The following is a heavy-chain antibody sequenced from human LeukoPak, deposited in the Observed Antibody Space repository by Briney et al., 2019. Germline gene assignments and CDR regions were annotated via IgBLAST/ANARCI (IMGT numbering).Heavy chain of an antibody. J-gene: IGHJ4*02. D-gene: IGHD2-2*01. CDR2: INHSGST. Sequence: KPSETLSLTCAVYGVSFSGYYWSWIRQPPGKGLEWIGEINHSGSTNYNPSLKSRDTISVDTSKNQFSLKLSSVTAADTAVYYCARDRVVVPAMRAGFDYWGQGTLVTVSS. CDR1: GVSFSGYY. CDR3: ARDRVVVPAMRAGFDY. V-gene: IGHV4-34*01.